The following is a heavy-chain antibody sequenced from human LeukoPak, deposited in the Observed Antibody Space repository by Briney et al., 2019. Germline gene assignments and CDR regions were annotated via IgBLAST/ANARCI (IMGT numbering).Heavy chain of an antibody. CDR2: ISWNSRSI. J-gene: IGHJ4*02. V-gene: IGHV3-9*01. CDR1: GFTFDDYA. CDR3: ARGMGRWFGELSHLIDY. Sequence: GRSLRLSCAASGFTFDDYAMHWVRQAPGKGLEWVSGISWNSRSIGYADSVKGRFTISRDNAKNSLYLQMNSLRAEDTAVYYCARGMGRWFGELSHLIDYWGQGTLVTVSS. D-gene: IGHD3-10*01.